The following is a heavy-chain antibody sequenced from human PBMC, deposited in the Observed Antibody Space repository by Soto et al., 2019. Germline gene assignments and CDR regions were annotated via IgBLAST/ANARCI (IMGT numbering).Heavy chain of an antibody. CDR1: GYTFTGYY. CDR2: INPNSGGT. Sequence: ASVKVSCEASGYTFTGYYMHWVRQAPGQGLEWMGWINPNSGGTNYAQKFQGRVTMTRDTSISTAYMELSRLRSDDTAVYYCARDQGYYYDSSGPFDYWGQGTLVTVSS. J-gene: IGHJ4*02. D-gene: IGHD3-22*01. V-gene: IGHV1-2*02. CDR3: ARDQGYYYDSSGPFDY.